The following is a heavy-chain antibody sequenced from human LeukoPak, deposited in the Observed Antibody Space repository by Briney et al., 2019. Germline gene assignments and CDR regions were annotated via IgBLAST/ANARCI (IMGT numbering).Heavy chain of an antibody. CDR1: GGSFSGYY. D-gene: IGHD4-4*01. V-gene: IGHV4-34*01. J-gene: IGHJ6*02. Sequence: SETLSLTCAVYGGSFSGYYWSWIRQPPGKGLEWIGEINQYESTNYNPSLKSRVSISLDTSKNQFSLKLSSVTAADTAVYYCARGRVTVKHYYGLDVWGQGTTVTVS. CDR3: ARGRVTVKHYYGLDV. CDR2: INQYEST.